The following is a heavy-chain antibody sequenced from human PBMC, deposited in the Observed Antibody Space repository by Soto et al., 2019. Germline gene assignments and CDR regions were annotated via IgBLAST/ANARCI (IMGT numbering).Heavy chain of an antibody. CDR1: GGSFSGYY. V-gene: IGHV4-34*01. CDR3: ARVAYSYGYRD. CDR2: INHSGST. D-gene: IGHD5-18*01. Sequence: QVQLQQWGAGLLKPSETLSLTCAVYGGSFSGYYWSWIRQPPGKGLEWIGEINHSGSTNYNPSLKSRVTISVDTSKNQFSLKLSSVTAADTAVYYGARVAYSYGYRDWGQGTLVTVSS. J-gene: IGHJ4*02.